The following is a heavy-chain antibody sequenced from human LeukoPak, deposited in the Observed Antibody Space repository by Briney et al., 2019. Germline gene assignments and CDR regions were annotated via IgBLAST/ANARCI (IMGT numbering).Heavy chain of an antibody. CDR2: IGGRDGST. V-gene: IGHV3-23*01. CDR1: GVAFSSYG. Sequence: GGTLRLSCGASGVAFSSYGMSWVRQAPGKGLEWVSAIGGRDGSTYYADSVKGRFTISRDNSKNTLYVQMNSLRAEDTAVYYCAKGHYYGSRSLDYWGQGTLVTVSS. J-gene: IGHJ4*02. D-gene: IGHD3-10*01. CDR3: AKGHYYGSRSLDY.